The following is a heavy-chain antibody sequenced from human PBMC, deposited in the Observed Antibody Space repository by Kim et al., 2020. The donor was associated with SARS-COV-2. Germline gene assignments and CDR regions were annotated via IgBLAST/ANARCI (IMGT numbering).Heavy chain of an antibody. CDR3: ARLGGGGVVRAKDKYIYGLDV. CDR1: GYSFNNYW. Sequence: GESLKISCKASGYSFNNYWIGWVRQMPGKGLEWMGVIYVGDSDARYIPSFQGQVTISADRSITTAYLQLSSLRASDTAIYYCARLGGGGVVRAKDKYIYGLDVWGQGTTVTVFS. D-gene: IGHD3-10*01. CDR2: IYVGDSDA. V-gene: IGHV5-51*01. J-gene: IGHJ6*02.